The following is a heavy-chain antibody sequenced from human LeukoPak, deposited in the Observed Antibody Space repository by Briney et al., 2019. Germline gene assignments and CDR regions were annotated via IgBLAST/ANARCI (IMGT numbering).Heavy chain of an antibody. V-gene: IGHV1-18*01. Sequence: ASVKVSCKASGYTFTSHGISWVRQAPGQGLEWMGWISAYNGDTKYAQNLQGRVTLTTYTSTTTAYLELRSLRSDDTAVYYCARDPSNPSGWKTWFDPGGQGPLATASS. CDR1: GYTFTSHG. D-gene: IGHD6-19*01. J-gene: IGHJ5*02. CDR2: ISAYNGDT. CDR3: ARDPSNPSGWKTWFDP.